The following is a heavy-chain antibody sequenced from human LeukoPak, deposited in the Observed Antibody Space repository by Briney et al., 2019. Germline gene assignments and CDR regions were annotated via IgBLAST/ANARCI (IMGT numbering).Heavy chain of an antibody. CDR1: GGSISSTGHY. Sequence: SGTLSLTCGVSGGSISSTGHYWGWIRQPPGKGLEWIGNIYYSGSTFYNPSLKSRVTISVDTSMSQFSLKLSSVTAADTAIYYCARVYITKWSLGYWGRGTLVTVSS. CDR2: IYYSGST. CDR3: ARVYITKWSLGY. D-gene: IGHD2-15*01. J-gene: IGHJ4*02. V-gene: IGHV4-39*01.